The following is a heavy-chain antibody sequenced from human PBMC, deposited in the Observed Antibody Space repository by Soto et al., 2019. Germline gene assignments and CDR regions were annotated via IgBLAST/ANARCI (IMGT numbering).Heavy chain of an antibody. CDR2: ISSGGSTI. J-gene: IGHJ4*02. CDR3: ARSHLYYDSSGYPDY. D-gene: IGHD3-22*01. CDR1: GFTFSDYY. Sequence: QVQLVESGGGLVKPGGSLRLSCADSGFTFSDYYMSWIRQAPGKGLEWVSYISSGGSTIYYSDSVKGRFTISRDNAKNSLYLQMNSLRAEDTAVDYCARSHLYYDSSGYPDYWGQGTLVTVSS. V-gene: IGHV3-11*01.